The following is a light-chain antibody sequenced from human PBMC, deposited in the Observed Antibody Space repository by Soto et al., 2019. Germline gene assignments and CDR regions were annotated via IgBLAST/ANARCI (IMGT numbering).Light chain of an antibody. CDR2: LNSDGSH. CDR3: QTWGTGIQV. CDR1: SGHSSYA. Sequence: VLTQSPSASASLGASVKFTCTLSSGHSSYAIAWHQQQPEKGPRYLMKLNSDGSHSKGDGIPDRFSGSSSGAERYLTISSLQSEDEADYYCQTWGTGIQVFGGGTKLTVL. V-gene: IGLV4-69*01. J-gene: IGLJ2*01.